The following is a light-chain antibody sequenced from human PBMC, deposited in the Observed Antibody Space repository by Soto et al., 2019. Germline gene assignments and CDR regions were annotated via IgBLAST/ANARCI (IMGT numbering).Light chain of an antibody. V-gene: IGKV3-20*01. CDR2: GAS. J-gene: IGKJ2*01. CDR1: QSVSSSY. Sequence: EIVLTQSPGTLSLSPGERATLSCRASQSVSSSYLAWYQQKPGQAPRLLIYGASSRATGIPDRFSGSGSGTDFTLTISRLEPEDFAVCYCQQYGSLRYTFGQGTKLEIK. CDR3: QQYGSLRYT.